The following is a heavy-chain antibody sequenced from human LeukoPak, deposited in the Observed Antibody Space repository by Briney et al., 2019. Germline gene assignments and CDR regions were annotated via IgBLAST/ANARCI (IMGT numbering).Heavy chain of an antibody. CDR1: GFTFSSYS. J-gene: IGHJ3*02. CDR2: ISSSSSSI. Sequence: GGSLRLSCAVSGFTFSSYSMNWVRQAPGKGLEWVSYISSSSSSISYADSMKGRFTISRDNAKNSLHLQMNSLRAEDTAVYYCARDTAGWGYYDSSEAGAFDIWGQGTMVTVSS. V-gene: IGHV3-48*01. CDR3: ARDTAGWGYYDSSEAGAFDI. D-gene: IGHD3-22*01.